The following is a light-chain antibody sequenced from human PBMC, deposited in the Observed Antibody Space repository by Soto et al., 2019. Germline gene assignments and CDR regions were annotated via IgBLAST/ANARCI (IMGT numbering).Light chain of an antibody. V-gene: IGKV1-9*01. Sequence: DIQMTQSPSTLSASVGDRVTITCRASQGIRNYLAWYQQKPGKAPNLLIFAASTLHSGVPSRFSGSGSETDFTLIISNLQPDDSATYFCQQYDNLPLTVGGGTKVDIK. CDR3: QQYDNLPLT. CDR1: QGIRNY. J-gene: IGKJ4*01. CDR2: AAS.